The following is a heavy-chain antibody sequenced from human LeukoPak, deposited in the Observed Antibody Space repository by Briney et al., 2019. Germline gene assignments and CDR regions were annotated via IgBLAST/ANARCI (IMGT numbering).Heavy chain of an antibody. D-gene: IGHD2-15*01. Sequence: ASVTVSCTASGYTFTSYYMHWVRQAPGQGLEWMGIINPSGGSTSYAQKFQGRVTMTRDTSTSTVYMELSSLRSEDTAVYYCATQDVFDAFDIWGQGTMVTVSS. CDR3: ATQDVFDAFDI. CDR1: GYTFTSYY. J-gene: IGHJ3*02. V-gene: IGHV1-46*01. CDR2: INPSGGST.